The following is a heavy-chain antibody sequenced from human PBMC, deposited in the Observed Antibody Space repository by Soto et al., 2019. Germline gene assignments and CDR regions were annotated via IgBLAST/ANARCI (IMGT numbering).Heavy chain of an antibody. Sequence: QVQLQESGPGLVKPSQTLSLTCTVSGGSISSDNYYWSWIRQHPGKGLEWIGYIYYSGSTYYNQSLKSRVIVSVDTSKNQFSLKLSSVTAADTAVYYCARQRYCSSTSCYLYFDYWGQGTLVTVSS. D-gene: IGHD2-2*01. V-gene: IGHV4-31*03. CDR2: IYYSGST. CDR3: ARQRYCSSTSCYLYFDY. CDR1: GGSISSDNYY. J-gene: IGHJ4*02.